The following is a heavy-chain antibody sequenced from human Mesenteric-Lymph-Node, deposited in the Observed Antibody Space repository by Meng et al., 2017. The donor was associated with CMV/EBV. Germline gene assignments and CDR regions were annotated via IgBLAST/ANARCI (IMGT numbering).Heavy chain of an antibody. J-gene: IGHJ4*02. CDR1: GFIFSTYN. D-gene: IGHD3-22*01. CDR2: IRYDGSNK. CDR3: AKDDYYDSSGYYWF. V-gene: IGHV3-30*02. Sequence: GESLKISCSSSGFIFSTYNMNWVRQPPGKGLQWVAFIRYDGSNKYYADSVKGRFTISRDNSKNTLYLQMNSLRAEDTAVYYCAKDDYYDSSGYYWFWGQGTLVTVSS.